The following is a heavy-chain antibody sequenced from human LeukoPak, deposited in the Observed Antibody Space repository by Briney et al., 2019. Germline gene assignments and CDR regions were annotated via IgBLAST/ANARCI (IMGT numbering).Heavy chain of an antibody. CDR3: ARSTQYNWNPTDY. D-gene: IGHD1-20*01. J-gene: IGHJ4*02. V-gene: IGHV1-69*13. CDR1: GGTFSSYA. Sequence: ASVKVSCKASGGTFSSYAISWVRQAPGQGLEWMGGIIPIFGTANYAQKFQGRVTITADESTSTAYMELSSLRSEDTAVYYCARSTQYNWNPTDYWGQGTLVTVSS. CDR2: IIPIFGTA.